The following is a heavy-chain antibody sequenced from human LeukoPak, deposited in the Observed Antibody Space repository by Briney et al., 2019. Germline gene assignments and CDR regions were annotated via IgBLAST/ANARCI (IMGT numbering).Heavy chain of an antibody. J-gene: IGHJ4*02. CDR2: ISTTGTTI. CDR1: GFTFSDYY. V-gene: IGHV3-11*04. CDR3: ARGQWLPNYYFDC. D-gene: IGHD6-19*01. Sequence: GGSLRLSCAASGFTFSDYYMSWIRQAPGKGLEWISYISTTGTTIYYADSVEGRFTISRDNGKNSLYLQMNSPRAEDTAVYYCARGQWLPNYYFDCWGQGTLVTVSS.